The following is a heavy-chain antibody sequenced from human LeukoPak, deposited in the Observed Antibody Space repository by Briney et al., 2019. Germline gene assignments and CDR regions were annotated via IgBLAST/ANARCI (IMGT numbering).Heavy chain of an antibody. CDR3: ARDSITGDNAFDV. D-gene: IGHD7-27*01. CDR2: ISYDGRNK. J-gene: IGHJ3*01. CDR1: GFIFNNHA. V-gene: IGHV3-30*04. Sequence: PGGSLRLSCAASGFIFNNHAIHWVRQAPGRGLEWVALISYDGRNKHYGDFVEGRFTISRDNSRNTVDLQMNSLRIEDTAVYYCARDSITGDNAFDVWGQGTLVTVSS.